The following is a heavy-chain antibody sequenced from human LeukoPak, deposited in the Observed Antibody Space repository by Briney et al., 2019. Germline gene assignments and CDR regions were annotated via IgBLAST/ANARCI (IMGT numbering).Heavy chain of an antibody. J-gene: IGHJ4*02. V-gene: IGHV1-69*13. CDR2: IIPVFGTA. CDR3: ARSTVGAVARFDY. D-gene: IGHD6-19*01. CDR1: GGTFSSYA. Sequence: SVKVSCKASGGTFSSYAISWVRQAPGQGLEWMGGIIPVFGTANYAQKFQGRVTITADESTSTAYMELSSLRSEDTAVYYCARSTVGAVARFDYWGQGTLVTVSS.